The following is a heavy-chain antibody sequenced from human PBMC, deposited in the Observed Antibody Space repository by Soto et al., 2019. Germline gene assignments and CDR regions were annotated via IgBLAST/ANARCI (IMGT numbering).Heavy chain of an antibody. V-gene: IGHV3-30-3*01. CDR3: AREGGYSGRY. Sequence: PGGSLRLSCAASGFTFSSYAMHWVRQAPGKGLEWVAVISYDGSNKYYADSVQGRFTISRDNSKNTLYLQMNSLRAEDTAVYYCAREGGYSGRYWGQGTLVTVSS. CDR2: ISYDGSNK. CDR1: GFTFSSYA. J-gene: IGHJ4*02. D-gene: IGHD5-12*01.